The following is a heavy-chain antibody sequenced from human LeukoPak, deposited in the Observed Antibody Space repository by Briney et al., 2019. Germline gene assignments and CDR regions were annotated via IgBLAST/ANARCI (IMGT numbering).Heavy chain of an antibody. V-gene: IGHV4-59*01. CDR2: IYYSGST. Sequence: SETLSLTCTVSGGSISSYYWSWIRRPPGKGLEWIGYIYYSGSTNYNPSLKSRVTISVDTSKNQFSLKLSSVTAADTAVYYCARDGIVGEFDYWGQGTLVTVSS. CDR3: ARDGIVGEFDY. J-gene: IGHJ4*02. CDR1: GGSISSYY. D-gene: IGHD1-26*01.